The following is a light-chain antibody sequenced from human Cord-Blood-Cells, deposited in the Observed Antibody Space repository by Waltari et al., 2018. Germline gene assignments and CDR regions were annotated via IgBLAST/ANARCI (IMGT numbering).Light chain of an antibody. Sequence: DIKMTQSPSSLYASVGDRVTITCRASQSISSYLNWHQQKPGKAPKLLIYAASSLQSGVPSRFSGSGSGTDFTLTISSLQPEDFATYYCQQSYSTPLFTFGPGTKVDIK. CDR3: QQSYSTPLFT. CDR2: AAS. J-gene: IGKJ3*01. CDR1: QSISSY. V-gene: IGKV1-39*01.